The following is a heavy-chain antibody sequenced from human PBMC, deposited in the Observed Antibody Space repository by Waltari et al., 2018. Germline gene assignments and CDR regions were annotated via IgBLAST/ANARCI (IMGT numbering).Heavy chain of an antibody. CDR2: INHSGST. CDR1: GGSCSGYY. Sequence: QVQLQQWGAGLLKPSETLSLTCAVYGGSCSGYYWSWIRQPPGKGLEWIGEINHSGSTNYNPSLKSRVTISVDTSKNQFSLKLSSVTAADTAVYYCARGYPHGDFPTANFDYWGQGTLVTVSS. J-gene: IGHJ4*02. D-gene: IGHD7-27*01. CDR3: ARGYPHGDFPTANFDY. V-gene: IGHV4-34*01.